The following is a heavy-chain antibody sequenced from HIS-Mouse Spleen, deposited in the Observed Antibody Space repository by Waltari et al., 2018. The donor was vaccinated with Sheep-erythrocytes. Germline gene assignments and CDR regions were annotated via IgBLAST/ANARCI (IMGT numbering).Heavy chain of an antibody. J-gene: IGHJ4*02. V-gene: IGHV3-21*01. CDR3: ARVAAVTTYYFDY. CDR2: ISSSSSYI. Sequence: EVPLVEAGGGLVKPRGSLRLSCGASGFTFSSYSMTWVPQAPGKGLEWVSSISSSSSYIYYADSVKGRFTISRDNAKNSLYLQMNSLRAEDTAVYYCARVAAVTTYYFDYWGQGTLVTVSS. D-gene: IGHD4-17*01. CDR1: GFTFSSYS.